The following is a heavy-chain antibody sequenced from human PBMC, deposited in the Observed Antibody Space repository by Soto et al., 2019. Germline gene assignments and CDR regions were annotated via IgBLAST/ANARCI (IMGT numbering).Heavy chain of an antibody. D-gene: IGHD7-27*01. J-gene: IGHJ4*02. CDR2: IIPIFGTA. CDR3: ARDGSGYFDY. Sequence: PPASVKVSCKASGGTFSSYAISWVRQAPGQGLEWMGGIIPIFGTANYAQKFQGRVTITADESTSTAYMELSSLRSEDTAVYYCARDGSGYFDYWGQGTLVTVSS. CDR1: GGTFSSYA. V-gene: IGHV1-69*13.